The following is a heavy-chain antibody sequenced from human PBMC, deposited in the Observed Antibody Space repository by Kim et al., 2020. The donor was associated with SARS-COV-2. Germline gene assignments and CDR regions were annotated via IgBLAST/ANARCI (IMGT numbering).Heavy chain of an antibody. Sequence: SVKVSCKASGGTFSSYAISWVRQAPGQGLEWMGRIIPILGIANYAQKFQGRVTITADKSTSTAYMELSSLRSEDTAAYYCSRDPSAGATPYFFDYWGQG. J-gene: IGHJ4*02. CDR1: GGTFSSYA. V-gene: IGHV1-69*04. CDR3: SRDPSAGATPYFFDY. CDR2: IIPILGIA. D-gene: IGHD1-26*01.